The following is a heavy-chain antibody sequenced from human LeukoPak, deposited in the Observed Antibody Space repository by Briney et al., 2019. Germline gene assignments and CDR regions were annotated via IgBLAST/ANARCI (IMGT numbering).Heavy chain of an antibody. CDR1: GGSFSGYY. Sequence: PSETLSLTCAVYGGSFSGYYWSWIRQPPGKGLEWIGEINHSGSTNYNPSLKSRVTISVDTSKNQFSLKLSSVTAADTAVYYCARMVAAQGYFDYWGQGTPVTVSS. J-gene: IGHJ4*02. CDR2: INHSGST. D-gene: IGHD2-15*01. CDR3: ARMVAAQGYFDY. V-gene: IGHV4-34*01.